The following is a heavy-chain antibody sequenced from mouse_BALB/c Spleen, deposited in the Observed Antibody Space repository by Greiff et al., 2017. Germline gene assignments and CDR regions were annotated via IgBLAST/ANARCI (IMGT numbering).Heavy chain of an antibody. CDR1: GYTFTDYW. CDR3: ARERETGYFDY. V-gene: IGHV1-69*01. CDR2: IDTSDSYT. J-gene: IGHJ2*01. Sequence: QVQLQQPGAELVMPGASVKMSCKASGYTFTDYWMHWVKQRPGQGLEWIGAIDTSDSYTSYNQKFKGKATLTVDESSSTAYMQLSSLTSEDSAVYYCARERETGYFDYWGQGTTLTVSS.